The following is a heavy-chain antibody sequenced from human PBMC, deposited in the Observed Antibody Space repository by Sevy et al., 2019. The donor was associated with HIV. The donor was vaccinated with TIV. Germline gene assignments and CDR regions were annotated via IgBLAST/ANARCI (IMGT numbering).Heavy chain of an antibody. CDR3: ARGGYYYDNAAYYAFDS. CDR1: GFTFSAYA. Sequence: GGSLRLSCTTSGFTFSAYAMHWVRQAPGKGLEWVAIIWSDGAYQYHGDSVKGRITISRDNSKNTLYLQMNSLRVEDTAVYYCARGGYYYDNAAYYAFDSWGQGTLVTVSS. J-gene: IGHJ4*02. V-gene: IGHV3-33*01. D-gene: IGHD3-22*01. CDR2: IWSDGAYQ.